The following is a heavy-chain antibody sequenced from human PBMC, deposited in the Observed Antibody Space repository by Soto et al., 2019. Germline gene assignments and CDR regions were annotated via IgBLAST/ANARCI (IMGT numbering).Heavy chain of an antibody. CDR2: ISYDGSNK. D-gene: IGHD6-25*01. CDR3: AKADSSGPPDY. J-gene: IGHJ4*02. V-gene: IGHV3-30*18. Sequence: QVQLVESGGGVVQPGRSLRLSCAASGFTFSYYGMHWVRQAPGKGLEWVAVISYDGSNKYYVDSVKGRFTISRDNSKNTLYLQMNSLRADDTAVYYCAKADSSGPPDYWGQGNLVTVSS. CDR1: GFTFSYYG.